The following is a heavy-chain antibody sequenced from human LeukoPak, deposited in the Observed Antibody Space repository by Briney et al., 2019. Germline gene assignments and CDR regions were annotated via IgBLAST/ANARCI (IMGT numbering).Heavy chain of an antibody. Sequence: GGSLRLSCAASGFTFSSYSMNWVRQAPGKGLVWVSRMYPDGGRINYADFVKGRFTISSDSAKNTLYLQLSSLRAEDTAVYYCARSGAGGAFDVWGQGTMVGVYS. V-gene: IGHV3-74*01. CDR2: MYPDGGRI. J-gene: IGHJ3*01. CDR3: ARSGAGGAFDV. D-gene: IGHD3-10*01. CDR1: GFTFSSYS.